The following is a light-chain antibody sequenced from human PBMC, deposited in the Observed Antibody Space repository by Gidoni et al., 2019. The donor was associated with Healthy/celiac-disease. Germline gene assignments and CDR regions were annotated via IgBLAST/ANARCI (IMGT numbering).Light chain of an antibody. Sequence: QSAPPQPPSASCSPLQSVTISCTGTSSDVGGYNYVSWYQQHPGKAPKLMIYEVSKRPSGVPDRFSGSKSGNTASLTVSGLQAEDEADYYCSSYAGSNNYVFGTGTKVTVL. CDR3: SSYAGSNNYV. CDR2: EVS. V-gene: IGLV2-8*01. J-gene: IGLJ1*01. CDR1: SSDVGGYNY.